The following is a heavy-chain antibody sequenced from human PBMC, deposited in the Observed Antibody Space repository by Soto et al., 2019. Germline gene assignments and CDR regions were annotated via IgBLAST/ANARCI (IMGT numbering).Heavy chain of an antibody. V-gene: IGHV4-61*01. Sequence: SETLSLTCTVSGGSISSSSYYWSWIRQPPGKGLEWIGYIYYSGSTNYNPSLKSRVTISVDTSKNQFSLKLSSVTAADTAVYYCARARLSRSWWFDPWGQGTLVTVSS. CDR2: IYYSGST. CDR1: GGSISSSSYY. J-gene: IGHJ5*02. D-gene: IGHD3-10*01. CDR3: ARARLSRSWWFDP.